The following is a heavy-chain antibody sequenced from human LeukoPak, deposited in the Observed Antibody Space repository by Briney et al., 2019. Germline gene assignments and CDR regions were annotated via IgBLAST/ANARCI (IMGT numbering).Heavy chain of an antibody. V-gene: IGHV4-61*02. J-gene: IGHJ2*01. CDR3: VSSESGEDWYFDI. Sequence: SQTLSLTCTVSGGSISSGSYYWTWIRQPAGKGLEWIGRIYISGSTNYNPSLKSRVTISVDPSKNHFSLKLSSVTAAGTAVYYCVSSESGEDWYFDIWRRGTLVTVSS. CDR1: GGSISSGSYY. D-gene: IGHD3-10*01. CDR2: IYISGST.